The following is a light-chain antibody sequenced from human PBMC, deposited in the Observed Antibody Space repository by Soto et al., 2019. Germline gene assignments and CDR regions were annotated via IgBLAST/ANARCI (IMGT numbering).Light chain of an antibody. CDR2: AAS. V-gene: IGKV1-27*01. J-gene: IGKJ2*01. CDR1: QGISNY. Sequence: DIQMTQSPSSLSASVGDRVTITCRASQGISNYLAWYQQKPGKVPKLLIYAASTLQSGVPSRFSGSGSGTDFTLTISSLQPEEVATYYCQKYNSAPPYTFGQGTKLEIK. CDR3: QKYNSAPPYT.